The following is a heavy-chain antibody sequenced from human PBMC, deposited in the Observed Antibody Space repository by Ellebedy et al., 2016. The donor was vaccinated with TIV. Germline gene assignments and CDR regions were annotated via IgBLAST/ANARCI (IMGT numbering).Heavy chain of an antibody. V-gene: IGHV3-7*03. Sequence: GESLKISCAGSGFTFSFYWMSRVRQAPGKGPELVANIHKDGSEKFYVDSVKGRFTISRDNAKNSLYLQMNSLRAEDTAVYYWARPPGVVGLWGQGTLVTVSS. CDR1: GFTFSFYW. CDR2: IHKDGSEK. CDR3: ARPPGVVGL. J-gene: IGHJ4*02. D-gene: IGHD1-26*01.